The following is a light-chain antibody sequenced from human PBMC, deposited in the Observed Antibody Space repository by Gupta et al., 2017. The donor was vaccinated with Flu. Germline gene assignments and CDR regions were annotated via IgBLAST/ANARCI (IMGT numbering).Light chain of an antibody. J-gene: IGKJ3*01. CDR3: QQDDNPLFT. CDR2: DAS. V-gene: IGKV1-33*01. Sequence: DIQMTQSPSSLSASVGDRVTITCQASQDISNYLNWYQQKPGKAPKLLIYDASNFETGVPSRFSGSGSGTDFTFTISSLQPEDIATYYCQQDDNPLFTFGHGTKVDIK. CDR1: QDISNY.